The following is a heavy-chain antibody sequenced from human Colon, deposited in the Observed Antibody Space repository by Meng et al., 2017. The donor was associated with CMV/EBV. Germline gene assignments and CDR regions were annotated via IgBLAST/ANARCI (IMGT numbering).Heavy chain of an antibody. CDR2: IRYDGTS. V-gene: IGHV3-30*02. CDR1: GFRFSSSQ. J-gene: IGHJ4*02. CDR3: VKSAEVGTQCFEY. Sequence: GGSLRLSCAASGFRFSSSQLHWVRQAPGKGLEWVAFIRYDGTSHHAHFVRGRFSVSRDNSKNILFLQMNGLDVADTAIYYCVKSAEVGTQCFEYWGQGTLVTVSS.